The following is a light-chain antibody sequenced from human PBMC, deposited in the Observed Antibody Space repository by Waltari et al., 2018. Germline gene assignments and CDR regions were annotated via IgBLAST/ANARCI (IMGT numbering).Light chain of an antibody. CDR1: QTVRTTY. CDR2: GAS. V-gene: IGKV3-20*01. Sequence: EIVLTQSPGTLSLSPGERATLSCRAGQTVRTTYLAWYQQKPGQSPTLLIFGASSRATGIPDRFSCSGSGTDFSLTISSLEPEDFAVYYCQQYDISPLTFGGGTKVEIK. J-gene: IGKJ4*01. CDR3: QQYDISPLT.